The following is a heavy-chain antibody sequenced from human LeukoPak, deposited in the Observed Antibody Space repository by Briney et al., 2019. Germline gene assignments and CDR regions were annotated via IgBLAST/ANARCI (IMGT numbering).Heavy chain of an antibody. Sequence: SETLSLTCTVSGDSIGSSGYYWDWIRQPPGKGLEWIGSIYFGGSTYYTPSLKSRVTISVDTSKNQFSLTPISVTAADTAVYYCARHQGSTWYQYPYDYWGQGTLVTVSS. V-gene: IGHV4-39*01. CDR3: ARHQGSTWYQYPYDY. D-gene: IGHD6-13*01. CDR1: GDSIGSSGYY. CDR2: IYFGGST. J-gene: IGHJ4*02.